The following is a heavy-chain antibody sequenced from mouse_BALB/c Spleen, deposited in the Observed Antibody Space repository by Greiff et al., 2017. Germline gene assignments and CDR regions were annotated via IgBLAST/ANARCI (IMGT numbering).Heavy chain of an antibody. CDR2: IRNKANGYTT. D-gene: IGHD2-14*01. Sequence: EVQLQQSGGGLVQPGGSLRLSCATSGFTFTDYYMSWVRQPPGKALEWLGFIRNKANGYTTEYSASVKGQFTISRDNSQSILYLQMNTLRAEDSATYYCARDDRYLDAMDYWGQGTSVTVSS. CDR3: ARDDRYLDAMDY. CDR1: GFTFTDYY. V-gene: IGHV7-3*02. J-gene: IGHJ4*01.